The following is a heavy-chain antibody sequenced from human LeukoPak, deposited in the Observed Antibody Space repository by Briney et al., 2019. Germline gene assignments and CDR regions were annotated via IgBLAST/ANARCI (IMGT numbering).Heavy chain of an antibody. CDR1: GVTFSSYW. CDR3: ASQLEMAAIDYFDY. V-gene: IGHV3-7*01. J-gene: IGHJ4*02. Sequence: GGSLRLSCAASGVTFSSYWMTWVRQAPGKGLEWVANIKQDGSEKYYVDSVKGRFTISRDNTKNSLYLQMNSLRAGDTAVYYCASQLEMAAIDYFDYWGQGTLVTVSS. D-gene: IGHD5-24*01. CDR2: IKQDGSEK.